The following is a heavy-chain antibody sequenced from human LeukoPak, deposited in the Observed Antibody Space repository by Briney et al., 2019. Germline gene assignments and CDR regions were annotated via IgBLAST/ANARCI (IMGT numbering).Heavy chain of an antibody. D-gene: IGHD2-2*02. V-gene: IGHV3-30-3*01. J-gene: IGHJ4*02. Sequence: GRSLRLSCAASGFTFSSYAMHWVRQAPGQGQERVAVISYDGSNKYYADSVKGRFTISRDNSKNTLYLQMNSLRAEDTAVYYCARDLGYCSSTSCYTRYSSSWYGNLDYWGQGTLVTVSS. CDR2: ISYDGSNK. CDR3: ARDLGYCSSTSCYTRYSSSWYGNLDY. CDR1: GFTFSSYA.